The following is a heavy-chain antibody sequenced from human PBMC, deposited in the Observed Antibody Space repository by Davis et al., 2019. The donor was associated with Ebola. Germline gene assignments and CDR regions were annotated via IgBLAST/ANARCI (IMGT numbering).Heavy chain of an antibody. Sequence: ASVKVSCKASGYTFTGYYMHWVRQATGQGLEWMGWINAGNGNIKYSQKFQGRVTITRDTSASTAYMELSSLRSEDTAVYYCARDSYDILTGYYTHFDYWGQGTLVTVSS. CDR2: INAGNGNI. V-gene: IGHV1-3*01. CDR1: GYTFTGYY. D-gene: IGHD3-9*01. J-gene: IGHJ4*02. CDR3: ARDSYDILTGYYTHFDY.